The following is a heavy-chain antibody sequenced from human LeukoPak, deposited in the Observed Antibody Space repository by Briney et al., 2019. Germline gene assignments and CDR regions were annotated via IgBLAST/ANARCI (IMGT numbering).Heavy chain of an antibody. V-gene: IGHV3-20*04. J-gene: IGHJ4*02. CDR3: ARSPNYKGYFDY. Sequence: GGSLRLSCAASGFTFDDYGMSWVRQAPGKGLEWVSGISWNGGSTGYADSVKGRFTISRDNAKNSLYLQMNSLRAEDTAVYYCARSPNYKGYFDYWGQGTLVTVSS. CDR1: GFTFDDYG. CDR2: ISWNGGST. D-gene: IGHD3-10*01.